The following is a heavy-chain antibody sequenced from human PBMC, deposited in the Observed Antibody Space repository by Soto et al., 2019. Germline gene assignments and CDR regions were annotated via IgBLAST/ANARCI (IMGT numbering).Heavy chain of an antibody. Sequence: QITLKESGPPLVKPTQTLTLTCTFSGFSLSTSGVGVGWIRQPPGKALEWLALIYWDDDKRYSPSLKSRLTIPKDTSKNQVVLTMNHMDPVDTGKYYRSNRIVGGRGAENWFDPWGQGTLVTVSS. V-gene: IGHV2-5*02. CDR1: GFSLSTSGVG. J-gene: IGHJ5*02. D-gene: IGHD1-26*01. CDR2: IYWDDDK. CDR3: SNRIVGGRGAENWFDP.